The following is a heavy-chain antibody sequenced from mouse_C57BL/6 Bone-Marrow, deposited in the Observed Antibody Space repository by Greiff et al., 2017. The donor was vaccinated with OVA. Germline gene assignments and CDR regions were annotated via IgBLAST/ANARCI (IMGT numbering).Heavy chain of an antibody. CDR2: IFPGSGST. CDR1: GYTFTSHW. V-gene: IGHV1-56*01. CDR3: ALIYYDYDGGWFAY. Sequence: QVQLQQSGAELVRPGTSVKISCKAPGYTFTSHWMQWVRQRPGQGLEWIGEIFPGSGSTYYNEKFKGTATLTVDTSSSTAYMQLSSLTSEDSAVYFCALIYYDYDGGWFAYWGQGTLVTVSA. J-gene: IGHJ3*01. D-gene: IGHD2-4*01.